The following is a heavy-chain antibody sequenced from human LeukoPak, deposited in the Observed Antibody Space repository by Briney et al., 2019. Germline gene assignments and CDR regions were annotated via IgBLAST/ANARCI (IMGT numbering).Heavy chain of an antibody. Sequence: SGTLSLTCAVSGGPISSTNWWSWVGQPPGKGLEWIGEIYHSGSTNYNPSLRSRITISVDKSQDQFSLRLSSVTAADTAVYYCARKIGSSGAFDIWGQGTMVTVSS. V-gene: IGHV4-4*02. D-gene: IGHD1-26*01. CDR1: GGPISSTNW. CDR2: IYHSGST. J-gene: IGHJ3*02. CDR3: ARKIGSSGAFDI.